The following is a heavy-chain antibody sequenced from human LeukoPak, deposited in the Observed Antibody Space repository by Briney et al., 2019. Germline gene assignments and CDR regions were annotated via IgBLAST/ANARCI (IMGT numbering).Heavy chain of an antibody. D-gene: IGHD4-17*01. J-gene: IGHJ4*02. CDR1: GGPISSSSYY. CDR3: ARDSTGYGDYLRSDY. Sequence: PSETLSLTCTVSGGPISSSSYYWGWIRQPPGKGLEWIGSIYYSGSTYYNPSLKSRVTISVDTSKNQFSLKLSSVTAADTAVYYCARDSTGYGDYLRSDYWGQGTLVTVSS. CDR2: IYYSGST. V-gene: IGHV4-39*07.